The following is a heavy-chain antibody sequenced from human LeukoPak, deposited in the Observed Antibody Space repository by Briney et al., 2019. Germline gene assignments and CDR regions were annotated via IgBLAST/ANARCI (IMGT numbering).Heavy chain of an antibody. CDR3: ARLDYGDYGGGGWFDP. D-gene: IGHD4-17*01. CDR1: GGSFSGYY. J-gene: IGHJ5*02. Sequence: PSETLSLTCAVYGGSFSGYYWSWIRQPPGKGLEWIGYIYYSGSTNYNPSLKSRVTISVDRSKNQFSLKLSSVTAADTAVYYCARLDYGDYGGGGWFDPWGQGTLVTVSS. CDR2: IYYSGST. V-gene: IGHV4-59*12.